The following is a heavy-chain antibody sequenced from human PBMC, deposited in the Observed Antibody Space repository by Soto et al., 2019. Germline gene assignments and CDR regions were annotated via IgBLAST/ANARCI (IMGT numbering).Heavy chain of an antibody. CDR3: ARLKPLLIIDGDYYGMDV. D-gene: IGHD3-10*01. CDR1: GFSFSIYT. J-gene: IGHJ6*02. V-gene: IGHV3-21*01. CDR2: ISSSGTYI. Sequence: EVQLVESGGGLVKPGGSLRLSCAASGFSFSIYTMNWVRQAPGKGLEWVSSISSSGTYIYYADSVTGLFTISRDNAKNSLYLQINILRADDTAVYYCARLKPLLIIDGDYYGMDVWGQGTTVTVSS.